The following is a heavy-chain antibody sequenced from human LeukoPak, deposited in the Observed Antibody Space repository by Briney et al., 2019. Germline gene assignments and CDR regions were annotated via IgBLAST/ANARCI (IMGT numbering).Heavy chain of an antibody. V-gene: IGHV3-30-3*01. CDR1: GFTFSSYA. CDR3: ARSGPLRVGAVAGTPEKKPAFNYFDY. D-gene: IGHD6-19*01. Sequence: GGSLRLSCAASGFTFSSYAMHWVRQAPGKGLEWVAVISYDGSNKYYADSVKGRFTISRDNSKNTLYLQMNSLRAEDTAVYYCARSGPLRVGAVAGTPEKKPAFNYFDYWGQGTLVPVSS. J-gene: IGHJ4*02. CDR2: ISYDGSNK.